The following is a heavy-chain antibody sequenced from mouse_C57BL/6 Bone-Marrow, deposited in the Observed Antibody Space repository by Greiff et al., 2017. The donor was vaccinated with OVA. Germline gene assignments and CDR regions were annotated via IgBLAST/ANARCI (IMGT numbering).Heavy chain of an antibody. V-gene: IGHV5-17*02. CDR2: ISSGSSTI. J-gene: IGHJ3*01. D-gene: IGHD1-2*01. Sequence: EVQVVESGGGLVQPGGSRKLSCAASGFTFSSFGMHWVRQAPEKGLEWVAYISSGSSTIYYAETVKGRVTIARDNPKNTLFLQMTSLRSEDTAMYYCARWTTAFAYWGQGTLVTVSA. CDR1: GFTFSSFG. CDR3: ARWTTAFAY.